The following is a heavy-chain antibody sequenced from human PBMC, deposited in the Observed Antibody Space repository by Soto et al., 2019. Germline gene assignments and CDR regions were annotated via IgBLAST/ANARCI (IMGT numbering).Heavy chain of an antibody. J-gene: IGHJ4*02. CDR3: AGSSGWYPRTFDD. Sequence: EVQLVESGGGLIQPGGSLRLSCAASGFTVSSNYMSWVRQAPGKGLEWVSVIYSGGRTYYADSVKGRFTISRDNSKNTLYLQMNSLRADDTAVYYCAGSSGWYPRTFDDWGQGTLVTVAS. D-gene: IGHD6-19*01. V-gene: IGHV3-53*01. CDR1: GFTVSSNY. CDR2: IYSGGRT.